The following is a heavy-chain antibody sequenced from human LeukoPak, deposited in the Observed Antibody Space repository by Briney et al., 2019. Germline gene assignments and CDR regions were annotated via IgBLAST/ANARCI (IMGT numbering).Heavy chain of an antibody. CDR3: ARTQTYYDFRDAFDI. J-gene: IGHJ3*02. D-gene: IGHD3-3*01. V-gene: IGHV1-69*01. CDR2: IIPIFGTA. Sequence: ASVKVSCKASGGTFSSYAISWVRQAPGQGLEWMGGIIPIFGTANYAQKFQGRVTITADESTSTAYMELSSLRSEDTAVYYCARTQTYYDFRDAFDIWGQGTMVTVSS. CDR1: GGTFSSYA.